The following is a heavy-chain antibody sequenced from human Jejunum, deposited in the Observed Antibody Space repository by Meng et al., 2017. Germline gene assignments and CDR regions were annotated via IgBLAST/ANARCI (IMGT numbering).Heavy chain of an antibody. CDR3: AKTHWLDY. Sequence: ELQLVESGGGLVQPGGSLRLSCAASGFTFSSYAMSWVRQAPGKGLEWVSTISPGGGTTYYADSVKGRFTISRDNSMNTLSLQMNSLSADDTAVYYCAKTHWLDYWGQGTLVTVSS. J-gene: IGHJ4*02. CDR1: GFTFSSYA. D-gene: IGHD1-1*01. CDR2: ISPGGGTT. V-gene: IGHV3-23*04.